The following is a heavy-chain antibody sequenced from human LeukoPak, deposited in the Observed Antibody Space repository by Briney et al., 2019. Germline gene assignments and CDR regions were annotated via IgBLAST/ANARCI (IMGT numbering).Heavy chain of an antibody. CDR3: ARDQFRAAADNHYYYYGMDV. V-gene: IGHV3-30*04. CDR1: GFTFSSYA. CDR2: ISYDGSSK. Sequence: GGSLRLSCAASGFTFSSYAMHWVRQAPGKGLEWVAVISYDGSSKYYADSVKGRFTISRDNSKNTLYLQMNSLRAEDTAVYYCARDQFRAAADNHYYYYGMDVWGKGNTVTVSS. J-gene: IGHJ6*04. D-gene: IGHD6-13*01.